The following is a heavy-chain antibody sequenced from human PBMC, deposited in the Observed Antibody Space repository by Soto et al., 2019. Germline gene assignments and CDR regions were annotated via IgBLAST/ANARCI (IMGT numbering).Heavy chain of an antibody. CDR3: AKGRDCSSTSCYRWFDP. Sequence: GGSLRLSCAASGFTFSSYAMSWVRQAPGKGLEWVSAISGSGGSTYYADSVKGRFTISRDNSKNTLYLQMNSLRAEDTAVYYCAKGRDCSSTSCYRWFDPWGQGTLVTASS. J-gene: IGHJ5*02. CDR2: ISGSGGST. CDR1: GFTFSSYA. V-gene: IGHV3-23*01. D-gene: IGHD2-2*01.